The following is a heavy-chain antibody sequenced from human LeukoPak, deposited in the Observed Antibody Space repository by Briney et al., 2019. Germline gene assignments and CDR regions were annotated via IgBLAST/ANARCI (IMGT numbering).Heavy chain of an antibody. Sequence: ASVKVSCKASGYTFTGYYMHWVRQAPGQGLEWMGWINPNSGGTNYAQKFQGRVTMTRDTSISTAYMELSRLRSDDTAVCYCATCGVYDSILVVYYYGMDVWGQGTTVTVSS. D-gene: IGHD3-22*01. J-gene: IGHJ6*02. CDR1: GYTFTGYY. CDR2: INPNSGGT. V-gene: IGHV1-2*02. CDR3: ATCGVYDSILVVYYYGMDV.